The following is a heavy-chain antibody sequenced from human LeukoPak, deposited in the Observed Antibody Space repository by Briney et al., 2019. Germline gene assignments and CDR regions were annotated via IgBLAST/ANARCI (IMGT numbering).Heavy chain of an antibody. Sequence: PGRSLRLSCTASGFTFGDYAMSWVRQAPGKGLEWVGFIRSKAYGGTTEYAASVKGRFTISRDDSKSIAYLQMNGLKTEDTAVYYCTRGADYYDSSGYYPHYFDYWGQGTLVTVSS. CDR2: IRSKAYGGTT. CDR3: TRGADYYDSSGYYPHYFDY. D-gene: IGHD3-22*01. V-gene: IGHV3-49*04. J-gene: IGHJ4*02. CDR1: GFTFGDYA.